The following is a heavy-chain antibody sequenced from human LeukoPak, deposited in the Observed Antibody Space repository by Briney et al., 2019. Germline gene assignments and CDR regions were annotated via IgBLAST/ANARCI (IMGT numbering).Heavy chain of an antibody. CDR3: ARDGSGSNYYDSSGYYSEYFQH. Sequence: PGGSLRPSCAASGFTFSSYAMHWVRQAPGKGLEWVAVISYDGSNKYYADSVKGRFTISRDNSKNTLYLQMNSLRAEDTAVYYCARDGSGSNYYDSSGYYSEYFQHWGQGTLVTVSS. CDR2: ISYDGSNK. CDR1: GFTFSSYA. D-gene: IGHD3-22*01. J-gene: IGHJ1*01. V-gene: IGHV3-30*04.